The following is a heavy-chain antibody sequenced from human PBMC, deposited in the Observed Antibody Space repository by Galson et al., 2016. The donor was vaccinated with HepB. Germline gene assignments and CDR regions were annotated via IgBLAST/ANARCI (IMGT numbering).Heavy chain of an antibody. CDR1: GFNLRHYA. CDR3: ANHRTTGFHSGCGGFFDI. V-gene: IGHV3-23*01. CDR2: IRHSGGDT. Sequence: SLRLSCAASGFNLRHYAMSWVRQAPGKGLEWVSAIRHSGGDTHYGDSVKGRSTISSDTSKNTLYLQMNSLRVDHTAVYYCANHRTTGFHSGCGGFFDIWGQGTVVTVAS. J-gene: IGHJ3*02. D-gene: IGHD6-19*01.